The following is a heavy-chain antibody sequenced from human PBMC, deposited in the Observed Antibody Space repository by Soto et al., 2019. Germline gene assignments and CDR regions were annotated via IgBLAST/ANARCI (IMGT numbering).Heavy chain of an antibody. CDR1: GDSINSRSYY. D-gene: IGHD2-21*02. V-gene: IGHV4-39*01. J-gene: IGHJ4*02. CDR2: IYYSGRT. CDR3: ARQRTSVVTQAYLDV. Sequence: TLSLTCTVTGDSINSRSYYWGWIRQPPGKGLEWIGSIYYSGRTYNNPSLRSRVSMSIDTSKDQFSLKLKSVTAADTALYLCARQRTSVVTQAYLDVWRPGALVTVS.